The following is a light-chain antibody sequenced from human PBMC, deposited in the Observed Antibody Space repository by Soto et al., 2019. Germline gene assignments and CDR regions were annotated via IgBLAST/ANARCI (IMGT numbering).Light chain of an antibody. J-gene: IGLJ1*01. CDR2: EVI. CDR3: SSSTSSNTFV. CDR1: NSDVNY. V-gene: IGLV2-14*01. Sequence: HSALTQPASVSGAPGQSITISCTGTNSDVNYVSWHQQHPGKAPKLMIYEVINRSSGVSTRFSGSKSGNTASLTISGLQAEDEADYYCSSSTSSNTFVFGTGTKLTVL.